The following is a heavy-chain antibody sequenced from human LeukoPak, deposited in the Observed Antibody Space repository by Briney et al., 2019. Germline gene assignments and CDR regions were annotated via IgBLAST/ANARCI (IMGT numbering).Heavy chain of an antibody. J-gene: IGHJ4*02. V-gene: IGHV4-39*07. CDR1: GGSISSSSYY. D-gene: IGHD5-24*01. CDR3: ARGSYYSAVDVEMATTNFDY. Sequence: SETLSLTCTVSGGSISSSSYYWGWIRQPPGKGLEWIGSIYYSGSTYYNPSLKSRVTISVDTSKNQFSLKLSSVTAADTAMYYCARGSYYSAVDVEMATTNFDYWGQGTLATVSS. CDR2: IYYSGST.